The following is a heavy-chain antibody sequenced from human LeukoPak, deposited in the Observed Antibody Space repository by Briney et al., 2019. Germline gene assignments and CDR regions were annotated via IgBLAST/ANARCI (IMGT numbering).Heavy chain of an antibody. CDR2: IYTSGST. CDR1: GGSISSYY. V-gene: IGHV4-4*09. CDR3: ARYPSYSYSLDY. Sequence: SETLSLTCTVSGGSISSYYWSWIRQPPGKGLEWIGYIYTSGSTNYNPSLKSRVTISVDTSKNQFSLKLSSVTAADTAVYYCARYPSYSYSLDYWGPGTLVTVSS. J-gene: IGHJ4*02. D-gene: IGHD5-18*01.